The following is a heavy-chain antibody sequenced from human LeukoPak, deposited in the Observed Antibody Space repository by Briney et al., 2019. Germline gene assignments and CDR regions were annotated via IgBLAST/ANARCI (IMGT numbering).Heavy chain of an antibody. V-gene: IGHV1-8*01. Sequence: ASVKVSCKASGYTFTSYDINWVRQAPGQGLEWMGWMNPNSGNTGYAQKFQGRVTMTRNTSISTAYMELSSLRSGDTAVYYCARGRTTVVTRVFGYWGQGTLVTVSS. CDR1: GYTFTSYD. CDR3: ARGRTTVVTRVFGY. CDR2: MNPNSGNT. D-gene: IGHD4-23*01. J-gene: IGHJ4*02.